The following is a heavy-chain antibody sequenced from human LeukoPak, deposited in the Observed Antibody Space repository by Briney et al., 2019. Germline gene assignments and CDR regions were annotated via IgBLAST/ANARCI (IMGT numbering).Heavy chain of an antibody. CDR3: AKSRDGYFIWYFDL. V-gene: IGHV4-39*01. CDR2: IYYSGST. D-gene: IGHD5-24*01. J-gene: IGHJ2*01. CDR1: GGSISSSSYY. Sequence: SETLSLTCTVSGGSISSSSYYWGWIRQPPGKGLEWIGSIYYSGSTYYNPSLKSRVTISVDTSKNQFSLKLSSVTAADTAVYYCAKSRDGYFIWYFDLWGRGTRVTVSS.